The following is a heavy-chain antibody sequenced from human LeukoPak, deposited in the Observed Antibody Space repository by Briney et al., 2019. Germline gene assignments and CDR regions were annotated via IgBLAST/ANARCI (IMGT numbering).Heavy chain of an antibody. Sequence: SETLSLTCTDSGGSISSDYWSWIRQPPGKGLEWIGYFYYSGSTNYNPSLKSRVSISGDTSKNQFSLRLSSVTTVDTAVYYCARATYPYYYMDVWGKGTTVTVSS. V-gene: IGHV4-59*01. CDR2: FYYSGST. CDR3: ARATYPYYYMDV. CDR1: GGSISSDY. J-gene: IGHJ6*03.